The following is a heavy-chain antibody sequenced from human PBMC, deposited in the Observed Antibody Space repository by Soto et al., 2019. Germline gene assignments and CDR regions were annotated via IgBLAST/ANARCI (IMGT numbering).Heavy chain of an antibody. V-gene: IGHV4-59*01. J-gene: IGHJ4*02. D-gene: IGHD2-15*01. CDR1: GGSISGSY. CDR3: TKYRRTDSEGYSLDY. Sequence: QVQLQESGPGLVKPSETLSLTCTVSGGSISGSYWSWIRQTPGKVLEWVGYIHYSGSTNYNPSLKSRVTMSVDSAKNQFSLQLSSVTAADTAVYFCTKYRRTDSEGYSLDYWGQGALVTVSS. CDR2: IHYSGST.